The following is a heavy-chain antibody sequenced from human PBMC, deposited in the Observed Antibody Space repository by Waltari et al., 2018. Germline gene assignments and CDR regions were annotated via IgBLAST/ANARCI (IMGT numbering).Heavy chain of an antibody. CDR1: GGSISSSSYY. D-gene: IGHD6-19*01. Sequence: QLQLQESGPGLVKPSETLSLTCTVSGGSISSSSYYWGWIRQPPGKGLEWIGSIYYSGSTHDNPSSKRRVTISVDTSKNQFSLKRSSVTAADTAVYYCARDTAVAGTWDYWGQGTLVTVSS. V-gene: IGHV4-39*07. CDR2: IYYSGST. J-gene: IGHJ4*02. CDR3: ARDTAVAGTWDY.